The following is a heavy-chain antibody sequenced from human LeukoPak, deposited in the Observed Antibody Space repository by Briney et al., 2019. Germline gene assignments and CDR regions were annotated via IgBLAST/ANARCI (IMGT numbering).Heavy chain of an antibody. CDR1: GGSFSGYC. J-gene: IGHJ4*02. CDR2: INHSGST. V-gene: IGHV4-34*01. D-gene: IGHD4-23*01. Sequence: SETLSLTCAVYGGSFSGYCWSWIRQPPGKGLEWIGEINHSGSTNYNPSLKSRVTISVDTSKNQFSLKLSSVTAADTAVYYCARGLDGNHPVDYWGQGTLVTVSS. CDR3: ARGLDGNHPVDY.